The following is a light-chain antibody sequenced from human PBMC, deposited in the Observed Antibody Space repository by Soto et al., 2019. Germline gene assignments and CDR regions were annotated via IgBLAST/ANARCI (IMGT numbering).Light chain of an antibody. CDR1: QSVSSSY. CDR2: GAS. Sequence: EIVLTQSPGTLSLSPGERATLSCRASQSVSSSYLAWYQQKPGQAPRLLIYGASSRPTGIPDRFSGSGSGTDFTLTISRLEPEDFAVYYCQQYGSSHTFGQGTRLEIK. V-gene: IGKV3-20*01. J-gene: IGKJ5*01. CDR3: QQYGSSHT.